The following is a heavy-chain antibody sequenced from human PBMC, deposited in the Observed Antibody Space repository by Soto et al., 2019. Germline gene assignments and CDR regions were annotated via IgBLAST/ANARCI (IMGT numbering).Heavy chain of an antibody. V-gene: IGHV2-5*02. CDR2: IYWDDDQ. J-gene: IGHJ4*02. D-gene: IGHD2-2*01. CDR3: ARLLWSSTRLSYFDY. Sequence: QITLKESGPTLVKPTQTLTLTCTFSGFSLTASGVGVGWIRQPPGKALEWLALIYWDDDQRYSPSLKSRRTITKAPSKHQVVLTTTTMDPVDTATYYCARLLWSSTRLSYFDYWGQGTLVTVSS. CDR1: GFSLTASGVG.